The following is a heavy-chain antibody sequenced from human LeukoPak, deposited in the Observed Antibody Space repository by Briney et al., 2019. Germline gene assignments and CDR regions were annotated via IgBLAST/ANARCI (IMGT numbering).Heavy chain of an antibody. CDR1: GFTFSSYG. Sequence: GGSLRLSCAASGFTFSSYGMHWVRQAPGKGLEWVAVISYDGSNKYYADSVKGRFTISRDNSKNTLYLQMNSLRAEDTAVYYCARDFRAPVTTPSFDYWGQGTLVTVSS. J-gene: IGHJ4*02. D-gene: IGHD4-17*01. CDR3: ARDFRAPVTTPSFDY. V-gene: IGHV3-30*03. CDR2: ISYDGSNK.